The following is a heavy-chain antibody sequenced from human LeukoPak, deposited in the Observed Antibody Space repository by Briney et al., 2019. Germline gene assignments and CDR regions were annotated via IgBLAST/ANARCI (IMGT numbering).Heavy chain of an antibody. V-gene: IGHV3-23*01. CDR2: ISGSGGST. CDR1: GFTFSSYA. CDR3: AKDQGYCTNGVCLTFDY. J-gene: IGHJ4*02. D-gene: IGHD2-8*01. Sequence: GGSLRLSCAASGFTFSSYAMSWFPQAQGKGLEWASAISGSGGSTYYADSVKGRFTISRDNSKNTLYLQMNSLRAEDTAVYYCAKDQGYCTNGVCLTFDYWGQGTLVTVSS.